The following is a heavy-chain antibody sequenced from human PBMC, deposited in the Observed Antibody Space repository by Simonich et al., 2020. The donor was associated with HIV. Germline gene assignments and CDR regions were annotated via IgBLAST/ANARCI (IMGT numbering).Heavy chain of an antibody. CDR2: INHSRST. CDR1: GGSFSGYN. Sequence: QVQLQQWGAGLLKPSETLSLTCAVYGGSFSGYNWSWIRKPPGEGLERIGEINHSRSTSYNPSLKCGVTISVDTSKNEFSLTLSSVPAADTAGYYCARGFYQRLYYFDYWGQGTLVTVSS. V-gene: IGHV4-34*01. J-gene: IGHJ4*02. D-gene: IGHD2-2*01. CDR3: ARGFYQRLYYFDY.